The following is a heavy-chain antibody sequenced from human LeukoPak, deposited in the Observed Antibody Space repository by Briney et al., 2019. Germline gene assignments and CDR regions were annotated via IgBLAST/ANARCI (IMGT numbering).Heavy chain of an antibody. CDR3: ARERGYCSGGSCYLGPDYYYYMDV. J-gene: IGHJ6*03. D-gene: IGHD2-15*01. V-gene: IGHV4-59*01. CDR2: IYYRGST. Sequence: SETLSLTCTVSGGSISSYYWSWIRQPPGKGLEWIGYIYYRGSTNYNPSLRSRVHISVDTSKNQFSLKLRSVTAADTAVYYCARERGYCSGGSCYLGPDYYYYMDVWGKGTTVTVSS. CDR1: GGSISSYY.